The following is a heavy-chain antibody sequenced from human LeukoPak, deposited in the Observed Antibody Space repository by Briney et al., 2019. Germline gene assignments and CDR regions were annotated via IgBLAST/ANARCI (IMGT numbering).Heavy chain of an antibody. V-gene: IGHV3-53*01. Sequence: GGSLSLSCAASGFTVSSNYMSWVRQAPGKGLEWVSIIYSSGSTYYTDSVKGRFTISRDNSKNTLYLQMNSLRAEDTAVYYCARNQPSGWYGSWFDLWGQGTLVPVSS. CDR1: GFTVSSNY. D-gene: IGHD6-19*01. CDR2: IYSSGST. J-gene: IGHJ5*02. CDR3: ARNQPSGWYGSWFDL.